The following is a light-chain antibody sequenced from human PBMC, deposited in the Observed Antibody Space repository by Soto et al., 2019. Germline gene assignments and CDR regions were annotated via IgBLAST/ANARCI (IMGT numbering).Light chain of an antibody. J-gene: IGKJ3*01. V-gene: IGKV3-20*01. CDR3: QQYGSSQFT. Sequence: EIVLTPYPGTLSLAPGERATLSCRSSQSVSTSYLAWYQQKPGQAPRHLIYGASSRATGIPDRLSGSGSGTHFTRTILRLELEDCAVCYCQQYGSSQFTFGPGTKVDIK. CDR1: QSVSTSY. CDR2: GAS.